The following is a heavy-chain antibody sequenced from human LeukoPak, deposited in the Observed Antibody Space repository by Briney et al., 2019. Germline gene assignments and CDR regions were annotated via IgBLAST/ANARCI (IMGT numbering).Heavy chain of an antibody. J-gene: IGHJ5*02. D-gene: IGHD3-3*01. CDR2: IYTSGST. V-gene: IGHV4-61*02. CDR1: GGSIGSGSYY. Sequence: SETLSLTCTVSGGSIGSGSYYWSWIRQPAGKGLEWIGRIYTSGSTNYNPSLKSRVTISVDTSKNQFSLKLSSVTAADTAVYHCARGRIDYDFWSGYAYNWFDPWGQGTLVTVSS. CDR3: ARGRIDYDFWSGYAYNWFDP.